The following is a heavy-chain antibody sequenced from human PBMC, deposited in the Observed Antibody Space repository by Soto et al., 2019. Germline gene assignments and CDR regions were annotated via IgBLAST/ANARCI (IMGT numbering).Heavy chain of an antibody. J-gene: IGHJ6*03. CDR3: ARDPYSSGWYPIYYYMDV. CDR1: GFTFSSYG. CDR2: IWYDGSNK. V-gene: IGHV3-33*01. Sequence: VGSLRLSCAASGFTFSSYGMHWVRQAPGKGLEWVAVIWYDGSNKYYADSVKGRFTISRDNSKNTLYLQMNSLRAEDTAVYYCARDPYSSGWYPIYYYMDVWGKGTTVTVSS. D-gene: IGHD6-19*01.